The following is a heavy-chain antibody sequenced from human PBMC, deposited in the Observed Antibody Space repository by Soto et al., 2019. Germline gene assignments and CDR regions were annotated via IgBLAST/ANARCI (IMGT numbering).Heavy chain of an antibody. Sequence: GGSLRLSCAASGFTFSSYGMHWVRQAPGKGLEWVAVISYDGGNKYYADSVKGRFTISRDNSKNTLYLQMNSLRAEDTAVYYCAKAGDYDSSGYPGLYYYGMDVWGQGTTVTVSS. CDR3: AKAGDYDSSGYPGLYYYGMDV. D-gene: IGHD3-22*01. CDR2: ISYDGGNK. V-gene: IGHV3-30*18. J-gene: IGHJ6*02. CDR1: GFTFSSYG.